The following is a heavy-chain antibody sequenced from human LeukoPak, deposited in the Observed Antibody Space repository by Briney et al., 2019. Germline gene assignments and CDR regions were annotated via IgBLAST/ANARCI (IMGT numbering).Heavy chain of an antibody. CDR1: GFTFSSYA. CDR3: AKIADSSGWYGAFDI. CDR2: INGSGGST. Sequence: GGSLRLSYAVSGFTFSSYAMSWVRQAPGKGLEWVAAINGSGGSTYYADSVKGRFTISRDNSKNTLYLQMNSLRAKDTAVYYCAKIADSSGWYGAFDIWGQGTMVTVSS. V-gene: IGHV3-23*01. J-gene: IGHJ3*02. D-gene: IGHD6-19*01.